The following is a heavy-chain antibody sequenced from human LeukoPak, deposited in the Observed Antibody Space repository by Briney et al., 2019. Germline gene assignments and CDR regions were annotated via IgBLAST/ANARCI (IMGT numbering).Heavy chain of an antibody. CDR1: GGTFSSYA. CDR3: ASSYSSGWYRGNWFDP. D-gene: IGHD6-19*01. J-gene: IGHJ5*02. V-gene: IGHV1-69*13. Sequence: SVKVSCKASGGTFSSYAISWVRQAPGQGLEWMGGIIPIFGTANYAQKFQSRVTITADESTSTAYMELSSLRSEDTAVYYCASSYSSGWYRGNWFDPWGQGTLVTVSS. CDR2: IIPIFGTA.